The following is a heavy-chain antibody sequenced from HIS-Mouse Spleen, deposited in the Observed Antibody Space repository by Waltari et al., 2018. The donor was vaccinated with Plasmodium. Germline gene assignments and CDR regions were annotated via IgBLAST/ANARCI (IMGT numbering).Heavy chain of an antibody. CDR1: GFTFSSYG. V-gene: IGHV3-30*18. D-gene: IGHD6-13*01. J-gene: IGHJ4*02. CDR2: ISYDGRNK. Sequence: QVQLVESGGGVVQPGRSLRLSCAASGFTFSSYGMHWVRQAPGKGLWWVEFISYDGRNKYYADSVKGLFTISRDNSKNTLYLQMNRLRAEDTAVYYCAKDRRSSSWYVDYWGQGTLVTVSS. CDR3: AKDRRSSSWYVDY.